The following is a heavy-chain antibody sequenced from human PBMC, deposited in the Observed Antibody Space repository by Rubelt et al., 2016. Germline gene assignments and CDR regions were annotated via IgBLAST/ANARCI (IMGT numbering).Heavy chain of an antibody. V-gene: IGHV3-53*01. D-gene: IGHD6-19*01. Sequence: YYADSVKGRFTISRDNSKNTLYLQMNSLRAEDTAVYYCARDGYSSGWYLDYWGQGTLVTVSS. J-gene: IGHJ4*02. CDR3: ARDGYSSGWYLDY.